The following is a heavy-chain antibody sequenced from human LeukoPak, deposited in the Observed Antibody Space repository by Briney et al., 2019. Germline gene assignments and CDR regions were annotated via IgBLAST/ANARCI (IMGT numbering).Heavy chain of an antibody. Sequence: GRSLRLSCAASGLTFSSYGMHWVRQAPGKGLEWVAVIWYDGSNKYYADSVKGRFTISRDNSKNTPYLQMNSLRAEDTAVYYCTTGEGYSFDYWGQGTLVTVSS. J-gene: IGHJ4*02. CDR3: TTGEGYSFDY. D-gene: IGHD5-18*01. V-gene: IGHV3-33*01. CDR2: IWYDGSNK. CDR1: GLTFSSYG.